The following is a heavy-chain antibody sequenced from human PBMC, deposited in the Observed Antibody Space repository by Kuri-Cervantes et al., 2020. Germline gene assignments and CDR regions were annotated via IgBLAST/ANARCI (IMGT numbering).Heavy chain of an antibody. CDR2: INPNSGGT. CDR3: ARGYCSGGSCCLDY. CDR1: GFTFSSFG. V-gene: IGHV1-2*04. J-gene: IGHJ4*02. Sequence: GESLKISCAASGFTFSSFGMHWVRQAPGQGLEWMGWINPNSGGTNYAQKFQGWVTMTRDTSISTAYMELSRLRSDDTAVYYCARGYCSGGSCCLDYWGQGTLVTVSS. D-gene: IGHD2-15*01.